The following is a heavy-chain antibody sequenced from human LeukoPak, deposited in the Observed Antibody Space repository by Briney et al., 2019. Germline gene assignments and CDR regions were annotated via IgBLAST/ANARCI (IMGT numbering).Heavy chain of an antibody. CDR1: GGTFSSYA. V-gene: IGHV1-69*04. CDR3: ARSVVEGMRDGKNWFDP. J-gene: IGHJ5*02. Sequence: SVKVSCKASGGTFSSYAISWVRQAPGQGLEWMGRIIPILGIANYAQKFQGRVTITADKSTSTAYMELSSLRSEDTAVYYCARSVVEGMRDGKNWFDPRGQGTLVTVSS. CDR2: IIPILGIA. D-gene: IGHD2-15*01.